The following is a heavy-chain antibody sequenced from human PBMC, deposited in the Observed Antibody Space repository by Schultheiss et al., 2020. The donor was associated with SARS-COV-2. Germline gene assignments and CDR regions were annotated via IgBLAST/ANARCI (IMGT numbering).Heavy chain of an antibody. CDR1: GFTFSSYG. CDR2: IWYDGSNK. J-gene: IGHJ4*02. Sequence: GGSLRLSCAASGFTFSSYGMHWVRQAPGKGLEWVAVIWYDGSNKYYADSVKGRFTISRDNSKNTLYLQMNSLRAEDTAVYYCAKGASSQYSSGWYPFDYWGQGTLVTVSS. CDR3: AKGASSQYSSGWYPFDY. D-gene: IGHD6-19*01. V-gene: IGHV3-33*06.